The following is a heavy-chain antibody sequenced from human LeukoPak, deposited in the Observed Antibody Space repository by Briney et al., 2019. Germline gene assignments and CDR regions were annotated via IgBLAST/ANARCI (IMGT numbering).Heavy chain of an antibody. V-gene: IGHV4-61*02. Sequence: SQTLSLTCTVSGGSISSGSYYWSWIRQPAGKGLEWIGRIYTSGSTNYNPSLKSRVTISVDTSKNQFSLKLSSVTAADTAVYYCARYYYDSSGYYYDFHAAFDIWGQGTMVTVSS. D-gene: IGHD3-22*01. CDR3: ARYYYDSSGYYYDFHAAFDI. J-gene: IGHJ3*02. CDR2: IYTSGST. CDR1: GGSISSGSYY.